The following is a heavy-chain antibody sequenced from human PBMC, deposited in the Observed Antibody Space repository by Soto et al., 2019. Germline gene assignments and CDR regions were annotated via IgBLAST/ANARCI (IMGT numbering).Heavy chain of an antibody. V-gene: IGHV4-30-4*01. CDR1: GGSISSGDYY. Sequence: SETLSLTCTVSGGSISSGDYYWSWIRQPPGKGLEWIGYIYYSGSTYYNPSLKSRVTISVDTSKNQFSLKLSSVTAADTAVYYGARVGGFGATTNDYRGKGTLVPVCS. CDR3: ARVGGFGATTNDY. CDR2: IYYSGST. J-gene: IGHJ4*02. D-gene: IGHD3-16*01.